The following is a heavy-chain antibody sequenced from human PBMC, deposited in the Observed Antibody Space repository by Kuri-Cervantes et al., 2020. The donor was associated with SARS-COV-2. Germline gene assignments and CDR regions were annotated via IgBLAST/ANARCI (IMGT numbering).Heavy chain of an antibody. CDR1: GYTLTELS. CDR2: INPSGGST. J-gene: IGHJ6*02. Sequence: ASVKVSCKVSGYTLTELSMHWVRQAPGQGLEWMGIINPSGGSTSYAQKFQGRVTMTRDTSTSTVYMELRSLRSEDTAVYYCASGDVRQGYGMDVWGQGTTVTVSS. V-gene: IGHV1-46*01. CDR3: ASGDVRQGYGMDV. D-gene: IGHD7-27*01.